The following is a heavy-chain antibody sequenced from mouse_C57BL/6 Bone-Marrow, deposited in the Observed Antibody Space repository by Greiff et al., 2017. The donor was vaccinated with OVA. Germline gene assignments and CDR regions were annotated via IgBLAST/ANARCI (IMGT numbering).Heavy chain of an antibody. D-gene: IGHD1-1*01. CDR2: ISSGGSYT. Sequence: EVKLVESGGDLVKPGGSLKLSCAASGFTFSSYGMSWVRQTPDKRLEWVATISSGGSYTYYPDSVKGRFTISRDNAKNTLYLQMSSLKSEDTAMYYWARRRLYYNDSADWYFDVWGTGTTVTVSS. J-gene: IGHJ1*03. V-gene: IGHV5-6*02. CDR3: ARRRLYYNDSADWYFDV. CDR1: GFTFSSYG.